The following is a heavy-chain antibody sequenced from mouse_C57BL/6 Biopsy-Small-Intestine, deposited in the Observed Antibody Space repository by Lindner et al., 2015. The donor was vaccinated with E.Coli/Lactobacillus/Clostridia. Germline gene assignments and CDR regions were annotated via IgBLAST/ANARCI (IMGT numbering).Heavy chain of an antibody. J-gene: IGHJ2*01. CDR1: GYTFTTYI. D-gene: IGHD2-5*01. Sequence: VQLQESGPELVKPGASVKMSCKASGYTFTTYIMHWVKQKPGQGLEWIGYIDPYNAGTEYTEKFKGKATLTSDKSSSTAYMEISSLTSEDSAVYYRARSYYSNYGYFDYWGQGTTLTVSS. V-gene: IGHV1-14*01. CDR3: ARSYYSNYGYFDY. CDR2: IDPYNAGT.